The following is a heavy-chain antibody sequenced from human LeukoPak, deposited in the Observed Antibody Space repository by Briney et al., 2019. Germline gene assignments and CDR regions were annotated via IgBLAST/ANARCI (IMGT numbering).Heavy chain of an antibody. CDR1: GFTFSSYA. V-gene: IGHV3-23*01. D-gene: IGHD3-10*01. CDR3: AKDQDTYYYGSGSYYTYNWFDP. J-gene: IGHJ5*02. CDR2: ISGSGGST. Sequence: GGSLRLSCAASGFTFSSYAMSWVRQAPGKGLEWVSAISGSGGSTYYADSVKGRFTIPRDNSKNTLYLQMNSLRDEDTAVYYSAKDQDTYYYGSGSYYTYNWFDPWGQGTLVTVSS.